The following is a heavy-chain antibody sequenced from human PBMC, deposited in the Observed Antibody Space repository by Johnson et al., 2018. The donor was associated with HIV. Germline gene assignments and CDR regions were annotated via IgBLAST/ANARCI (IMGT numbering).Heavy chain of an antibody. D-gene: IGHD3-22*01. Sequence: VQLVESGGGLVQPGGSLRLSCAASGFTFSNAWMSWVRQAPGKGLEWVGRITSKADGGTTDYAAPVKGRFPISRDDSKNTLDLQMNSLKTEDTAVYFCARETLRLSMIVVAKGGFDMWGQGTMVTVSS. CDR2: ITSKADGGTT. CDR3: ARETLRLSMIVVAKGGFDM. CDR1: GFTFSNAW. V-gene: IGHV3-15*01. J-gene: IGHJ3*02.